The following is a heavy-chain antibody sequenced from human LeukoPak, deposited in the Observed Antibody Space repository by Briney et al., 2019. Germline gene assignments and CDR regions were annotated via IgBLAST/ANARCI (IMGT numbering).Heavy chain of an antibody. J-gene: IGHJ4*02. CDR3: ARDPVYCSGGSCSHFYY. D-gene: IGHD2-15*01. Sequence: DSVTDSCKAPGYTFTGYYLHWVRPAPSPGLDRMAWINPNSGGTNYAQKFLDRVTMSRDTSFSTAYMELSKLRSDDTAVEYCARDPVYCSGGSCSHFYYWGQGTLVTDSS. CDR2: INPNSGGT. V-gene: IGHV1-2*02. CDR1: GYTFTGYY.